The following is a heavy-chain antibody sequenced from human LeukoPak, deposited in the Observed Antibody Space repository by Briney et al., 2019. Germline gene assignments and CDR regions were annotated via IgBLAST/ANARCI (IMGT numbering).Heavy chain of an antibody. V-gene: IGHV3-7*01. CDR3: ARDLVATITGFGY. J-gene: IGHJ4*02. D-gene: IGHD5-24*01. CDR1: GFTFSNYW. Sequence: PGGSLRLSCVASGFTFSNYWMNRVRQAPGKGLEWVANIKQDASERFYVDSVKGRFTISRDNAKNSLYLQMNSLRAEDTAVYYCARDLVATITGFGYWGQGTLVTVSS. CDR2: IKQDASER.